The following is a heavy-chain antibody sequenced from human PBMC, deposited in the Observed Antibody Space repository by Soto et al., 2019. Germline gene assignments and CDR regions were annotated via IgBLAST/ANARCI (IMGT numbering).Heavy chain of an antibody. V-gene: IGHV4-30-4*01. CDR2: IYYSGSI. D-gene: IGHD3-22*01. Sequence: PSETLSLTCSVSGGSISSGYYYWSWIRQPPGKGLEWIGNIYYSGSIYYNPSLKSRATMSIDTAGNQFSLKVSSVTVADTAVYYCARDLDGLHDDTSGPFPRPGWGQGTLVTVSS. J-gene: IGHJ1*01. CDR1: GGSISSGYYY. CDR3: ARDLDGLHDDTSGPFPRPG.